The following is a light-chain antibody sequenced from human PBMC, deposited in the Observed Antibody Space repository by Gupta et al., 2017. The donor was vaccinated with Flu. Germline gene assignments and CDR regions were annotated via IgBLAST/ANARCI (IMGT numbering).Light chain of an antibody. V-gene: IGKV3-20*01. CDR2: GTS. CDR3: LHYCNSPCT. J-gene: IGKJ2*02. CDR1: ESVKRNY. Sequence: GTLYLSPGEGVTFSCRARESVKRNYLAWYQQKPGQAPRLLMYGTSNRATGVPDRFSGGGSGTEFTLTINRLEPEESAMFYCLHYCNSPCTFGQGTKIEIK.